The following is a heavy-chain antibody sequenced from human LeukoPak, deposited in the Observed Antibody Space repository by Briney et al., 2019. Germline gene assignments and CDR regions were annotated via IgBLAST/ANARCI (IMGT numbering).Heavy chain of an antibody. CDR2: IYTSGST. V-gene: IGHV4-61*02. Sequence: SETLSLTCTVSGGSISSGSYYWSWIRQPAGKGLEWIGRIYTSGSTNYNPSLKSRVTISVDTSKNQFSLKLSSVTAADTAVYYCARERRDGYSAEGGDAFDIRGQGTMVTVSS. CDR1: GGSISSGSYY. CDR3: ARERRDGYSAEGGDAFDI. J-gene: IGHJ3*02. D-gene: IGHD5-24*01.